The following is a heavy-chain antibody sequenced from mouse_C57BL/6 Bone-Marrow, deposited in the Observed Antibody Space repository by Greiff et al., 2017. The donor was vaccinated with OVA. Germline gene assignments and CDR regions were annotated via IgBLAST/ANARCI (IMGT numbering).Heavy chain of an antibody. J-gene: IGHJ2*01. V-gene: IGHV1-76*01. Sequence: VQLQQSGAELVRPGASVKLSCKASGYTFTDYYINWVKQRPGQGLEWIARIYPGSGNTYYNEKFKGKATLTAEKSSSTAYMQLSSLTSEDSAVYFCARLRSNYFDYWGQGTTLTVSS. CDR3: ARLRSNYFDY. CDR1: GYTFTDYY. D-gene: IGHD5-1*01. CDR2: IYPGSGNT.